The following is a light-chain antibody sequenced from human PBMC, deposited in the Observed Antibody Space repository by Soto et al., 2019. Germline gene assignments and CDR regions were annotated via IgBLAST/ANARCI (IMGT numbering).Light chain of an antibody. CDR2: DAS. J-gene: IGKJ5*01. V-gene: IGKV1-9*01. Sequence: IQLTQSPSFLSASVGDRGTITCRASQGISSYLAWYQQKLGKAPKLLIYDASTLQSGVPSRFSGSGSGTEFTLTISSLQPEDFATYYCQQLNSYPITFGQGTRLEIK. CDR3: QQLNSYPIT. CDR1: QGISSY.